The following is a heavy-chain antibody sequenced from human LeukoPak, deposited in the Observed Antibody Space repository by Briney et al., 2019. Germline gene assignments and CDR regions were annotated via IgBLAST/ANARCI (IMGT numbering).Heavy chain of an antibody. V-gene: IGHV4-30-4*08. CDR3: ARDLPTTAFDI. CDR2: IYYSGST. D-gene: IGHD1-7*01. Sequence: SETLSLTCTVSGGSISSGDYYWSWIRQPPGKGLEWIGYIYYSGSTYYNPSLKSRVTISVDTSKNQFSLKLSTVTAADTAVYYCARDLPTTAFDIWGQGTMGTVSS. CDR1: GGSISSGDYY. J-gene: IGHJ3*02.